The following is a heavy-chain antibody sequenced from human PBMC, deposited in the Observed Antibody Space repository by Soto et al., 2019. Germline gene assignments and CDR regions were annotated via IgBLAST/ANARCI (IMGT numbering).Heavy chain of an antibody. CDR1: GFTFSSYA. V-gene: IGHV3-15*01. CDR2: IKNKADGGTT. CDR3: TSMNDRDAFDI. J-gene: IGHJ3*02. Sequence: GGSLRLSCAASGFTFSSYAMSWVRQAPGKGLEWVGRIKNKADGGTTDNAAPVKDRFTISRDDSKSTLYLQMNSLKTEDTAMYYCTSMNDRDAFDIWGPGTMVTVSS. D-gene: IGHD1-1*01.